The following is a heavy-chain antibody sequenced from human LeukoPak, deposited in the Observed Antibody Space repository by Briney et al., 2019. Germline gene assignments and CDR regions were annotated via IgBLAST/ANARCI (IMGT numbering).Heavy chain of an antibody. CDR1: GFTFSSYA. Sequence: AGGSLRLSCAAPGFTFSSYAMSWVRQAPGKGLEWASAINGSGGSTYYADSVKGRFTISRDNSKNTLYLQMNSLRAEDTAVYYCAKGPVGATGGYWGRGTLVTVSS. J-gene: IGHJ4*02. CDR2: INGSGGST. CDR3: AKGPVGATGGY. V-gene: IGHV3-23*01. D-gene: IGHD1-26*01.